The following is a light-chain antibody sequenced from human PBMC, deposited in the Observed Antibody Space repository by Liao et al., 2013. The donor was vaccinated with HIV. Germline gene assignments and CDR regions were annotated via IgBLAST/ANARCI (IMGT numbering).Light chain of an antibody. V-gene: IGLV3-9*01. CDR2: QHT. CDR3: QAWDITIACV. Sequence: SYELTQPSSLSVAPGKTARMTCGGNSIGSKSVHWYQQKPGQAPVLVIYQHTKRPSGIPERFSASNSGNTATLTISGTQAMDEADYYCQAWDITIACVFGTGTKVTVL. J-gene: IGLJ1*01. CDR1: SIGSKS.